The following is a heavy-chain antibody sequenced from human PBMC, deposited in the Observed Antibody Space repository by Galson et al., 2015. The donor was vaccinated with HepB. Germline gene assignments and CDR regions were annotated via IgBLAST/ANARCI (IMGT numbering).Heavy chain of an antibody. Sequence: SVKVSCKASDYTFTSYGISWVRQAPGQGLEWMGWISAYNGNTNYAQKLQGRVTMTTDTSTSTAYMELRSLRSDDTAVYYCARDHSGSYDWGDNWFDPWGQGTLVTVSS. J-gene: IGHJ5*02. CDR2: ISAYNGNT. CDR1: DYTFTSYG. V-gene: IGHV1-18*04. CDR3: ARDHSGSYDWGDNWFDP. D-gene: IGHD1-26*01.